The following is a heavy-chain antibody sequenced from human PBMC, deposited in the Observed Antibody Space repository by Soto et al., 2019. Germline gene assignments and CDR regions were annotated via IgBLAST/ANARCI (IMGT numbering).Heavy chain of an antibody. V-gene: IGHV4-30-4*01. CDR2: IYYSGST. Sequence: PSETLSLTCTVSGGSISSGDYYWSWIRQPPGKGLEWIGYIYYSGSTYYNPSLKSRVTISVDTSKNQFSLKLSSVTAADTAVYYCARALSGYSYGVLDYGGQGNLVTVS. J-gene: IGHJ4*02. CDR1: GGSISSGDYY. CDR3: ARALSGYSYGVLDY. D-gene: IGHD5-18*01.